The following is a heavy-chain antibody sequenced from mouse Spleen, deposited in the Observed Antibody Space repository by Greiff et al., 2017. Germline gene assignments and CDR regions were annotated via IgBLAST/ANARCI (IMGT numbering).Heavy chain of an antibody. D-gene: IGHD2-4*01. Sequence: QVQLQQPGAELVRPGSSVKLSCKASGYTFTSYWMDWVKQRPGQGLEWIGNIYPSDSETHYNQKFKDKATLTVDKSSSTAYMQLSSLTSEDSAVYYCARSYDYGGGYAMDYWGQGTSVTVSS. CDR3: ARSYDYGGGYAMDY. J-gene: IGHJ4*01. V-gene: IGHV1-61*01. CDR1: GYTFTSYW. CDR2: IYPSDSET.